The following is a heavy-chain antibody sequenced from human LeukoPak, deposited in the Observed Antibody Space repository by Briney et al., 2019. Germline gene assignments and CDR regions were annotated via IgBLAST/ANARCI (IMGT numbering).Heavy chain of an antibody. Sequence: ASVKVSCKASGYTFTGYYMHWVRQAPGQGLEWMGWINPNSGGTNYAQKFQGRVTMTRDTSISTAYMELSRLRSDDTAVYYCAREASGVGGGVHFDYWGQGTLVTVSS. CDR2: INPNSGGT. CDR1: GYTFTGYY. CDR3: AREASGVGGGVHFDY. V-gene: IGHV1-2*02. J-gene: IGHJ4*02. D-gene: IGHD3-3*01.